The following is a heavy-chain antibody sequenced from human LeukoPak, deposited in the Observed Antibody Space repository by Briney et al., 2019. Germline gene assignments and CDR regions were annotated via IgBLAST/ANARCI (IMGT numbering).Heavy chain of an antibody. CDR2: IYNSGST. CDR1: GASFNTGDYY. V-gene: IGHV4-31*03. Sequence: SQTLPLTCIVSGASFNTGDYYWNWIRQHPGKGLEWIGYIYNSGSTYYNPSLKSRVTISVDTSKNHFSLRLTSVTAADSAVYYCARGAPPDSWGQGTLVTVSS. J-gene: IGHJ4*02. CDR3: ARGAPPDS.